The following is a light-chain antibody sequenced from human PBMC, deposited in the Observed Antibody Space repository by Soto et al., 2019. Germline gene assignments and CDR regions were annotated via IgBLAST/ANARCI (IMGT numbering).Light chain of an antibody. J-gene: IGKJ5*01. CDR3: QQRNNGIT. CDR1: QSVGTA. Sequence: IVLTQSPATLSLSPGERATLSCGASQSVGTAFAWFQQKPGQAPRLLIYDASIMAGGIPARFSGSGSGTDFTLTISSLATEDFAVYYCQQRNNGITFGQGTRLEIK. V-gene: IGKV3-11*01. CDR2: DAS.